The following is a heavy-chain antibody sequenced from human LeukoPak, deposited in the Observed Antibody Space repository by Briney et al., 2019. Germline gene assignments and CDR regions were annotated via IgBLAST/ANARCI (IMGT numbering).Heavy chain of an antibody. CDR1: GYTFTGHH. D-gene: IGHD1-26*01. J-gene: IGHJ4*02. CDR2: INPNSGGT. CDR3: ARSRLLRQWELLY. V-gene: IGHV1-2*02. Sequence: ASVKVSCKASGYTFTGHHIHWVRQAPGQGLEWMGWINPNSGGTNYAQKFQGRVTMTRDTSISTAYMELSRLRSDDTAVYYCARSRLLRQWELLYWGQGTLVTVSS.